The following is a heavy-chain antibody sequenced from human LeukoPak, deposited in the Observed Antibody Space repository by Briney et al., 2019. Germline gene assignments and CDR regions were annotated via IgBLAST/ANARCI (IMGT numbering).Heavy chain of an antibody. CDR1: GFTVSSNY. CDR3: ASSLKWELLPLDC. V-gene: IGHV3-53*01. Sequence: PGGSLRLSRAASGFTVSSNYMSWVRQAPGKGLEWVSVIYSGGSTYYADSVKGRFTISRDNSKNTLYLQMNSLRAEDTAVYYCASSLKWELLPLDCWGQGTLVTVSS. CDR2: IYSGGST. D-gene: IGHD1-26*01. J-gene: IGHJ4*02.